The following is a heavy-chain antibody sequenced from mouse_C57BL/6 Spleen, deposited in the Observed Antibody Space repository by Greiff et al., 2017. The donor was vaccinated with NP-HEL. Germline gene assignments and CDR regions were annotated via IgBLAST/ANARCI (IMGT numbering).Heavy chain of an antibody. V-gene: IGHV1-15*01. CDR1: GYTFTDYE. Sequence: QVQLQQSGAELVRPGASVTLSCKASGYTFTDYEMHWVKQTPVHGLEWIGAIDPETGGTAYNQKFKGKAILTADKSSSTAYMELRSLTSEDSAVYYCTRPIYYDYDWYFDVWGTGTTVTVSS. J-gene: IGHJ1*03. CDR2: IDPETGGT. CDR3: TRPIYYDYDWYFDV. D-gene: IGHD2-4*01.